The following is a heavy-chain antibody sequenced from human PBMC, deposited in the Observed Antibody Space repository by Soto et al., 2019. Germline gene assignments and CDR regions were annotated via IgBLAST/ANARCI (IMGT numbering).Heavy chain of an antibody. CDR2: INNGNGDT. CDR1: GYRLRMYA. Sequence: GASVKFSCKASGYRLRMYALHWVRQAPGQRLEWMAWINNGNGDTIHSQKFQGRVIITRDTSANTVYMELRRLTSEDTAVYYCARPGVAYDAFDIWGKGTMVTV. J-gene: IGHJ3*02. D-gene: IGHD3-3*01. CDR3: ARPGVAYDAFDI. V-gene: IGHV1-3*04.